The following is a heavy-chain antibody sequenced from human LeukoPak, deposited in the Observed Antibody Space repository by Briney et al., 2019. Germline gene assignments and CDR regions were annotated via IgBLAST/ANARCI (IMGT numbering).Heavy chain of an antibody. CDR1: GFTFSSYG. J-gene: IGHJ6*03. CDR3: AKVARVPAANYYYYYMDV. Sequence: GGSLRLSCAASGFTFSSYGMHWVRQAPGKGLEWVASIRYDGSNKYYADSVKGRFTISRDNSKNTLYLQMNSLRAEDTAVYYCAKVARVPAANYYYYYMDVWGKGTTVTVSS. D-gene: IGHD2-2*01. V-gene: IGHV3-30*02. CDR2: IRYDGSNK.